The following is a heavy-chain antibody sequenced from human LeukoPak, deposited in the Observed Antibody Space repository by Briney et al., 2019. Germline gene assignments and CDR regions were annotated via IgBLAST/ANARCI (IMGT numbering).Heavy chain of an antibody. J-gene: IGHJ6*02. CDR2: INPNSGGT. CDR3: ARATTVTTLDYYYGMDV. V-gene: IGHV1-2*02. CDR1: GYTFTGYY. Sequence: ASVKVSRKASGYTFTGYYMHWVRQAPGQGLEWMGWINPNSGGTNYAQKFQGRVTMTRDTSISTAYMELSRLRSDDTAVYYCARATTVTTLDYYYGMDVWGQGTKVTVCS. D-gene: IGHD4-17*01.